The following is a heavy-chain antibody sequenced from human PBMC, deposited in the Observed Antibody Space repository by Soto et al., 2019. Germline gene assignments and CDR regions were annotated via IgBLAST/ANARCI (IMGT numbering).Heavy chain of an antibody. CDR1: GYSFTSYL. V-gene: IGHV5-10-1*01. Sequence: PGGSLRICCKGSGYSFTSYLISWVRQMPGKGLEWMERIDPSDSYTNYSPSFQGHVTISADKSISTAYLQWSSLKASDTAMYYCARQRRQLGRRGFWSGYPDYWGQGTLVTVSS. CDR2: IDPSDSYT. D-gene: IGHD3-3*01. CDR3: ARQRRQLGRRGFWSGYPDY. J-gene: IGHJ4*02.